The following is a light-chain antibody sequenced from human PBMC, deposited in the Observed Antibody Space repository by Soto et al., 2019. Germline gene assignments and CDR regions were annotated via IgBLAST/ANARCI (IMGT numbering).Light chain of an antibody. CDR2: DSS. CDR3: QRSPSWT. CDR1: QSVSSY. Sequence: EVVLTQSPATLSLSPGERATLSCRASQSVSSYLAWYQQKPGQAPRLLIYDSSNRATGIPARFSGSGSGTDFTLTISSLEPEDSAVYYCQRSPSWTFGQGTKVEIK. V-gene: IGKV3-11*01. J-gene: IGKJ1*01.